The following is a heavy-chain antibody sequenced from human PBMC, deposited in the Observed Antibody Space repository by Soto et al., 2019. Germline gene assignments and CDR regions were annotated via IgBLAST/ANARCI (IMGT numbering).Heavy chain of an antibody. Sequence: ASVKVSCKASGYTFTGYYMHWVRQAPGQGLEWMGWINPNSGGTNYAQKFQGRVTMTRDTSISTAYMELSRLRSDDTAVYYCARHWVVADPIRYYYYGMDVWGQGTTVTVPS. CDR2: INPNSGGT. D-gene: IGHD2-15*01. V-gene: IGHV1-2*02. CDR1: GYTFTGYY. J-gene: IGHJ6*02. CDR3: ARHWVVADPIRYYYYGMDV.